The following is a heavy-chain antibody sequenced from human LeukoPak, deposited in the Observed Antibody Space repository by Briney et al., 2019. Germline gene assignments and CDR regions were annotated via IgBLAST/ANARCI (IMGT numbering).Heavy chain of an antibody. CDR1: GYTFTGYY. J-gene: IGHJ4*02. Sequence: ASVKVSCKASGYTFTGYYMHWVRQAPGQGLEWMGWINPNSGGTSYAQKFQGRVTMTRDTSTSTVYMELSSLRSEDTAVYYCARVLAARDSYDYWGQGTLVTVSS. D-gene: IGHD6-25*01. CDR3: ARVLAARDSYDY. CDR2: INPNSGGT. V-gene: IGHV1-2*02.